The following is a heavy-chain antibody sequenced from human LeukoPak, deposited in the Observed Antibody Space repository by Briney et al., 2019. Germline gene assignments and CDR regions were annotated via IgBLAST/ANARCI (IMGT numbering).Heavy chain of an antibody. CDR2: IYSGGRT. CDR3: TKGTIWLPFDY. D-gene: IGHD5-18*01. J-gene: IGHJ4*02. Sequence: TGGSLRLSCAASGFTVSSNYMSWVRQAPGKGLEWVSVIYSGGRTYYADSVKGRFTISRDNSKNTLYLQMNSLRAEDTAVYYCTKGTIWLPFDYWGQGTLVTVSS. V-gene: IGHV3-66*01. CDR1: GFTVSSNY.